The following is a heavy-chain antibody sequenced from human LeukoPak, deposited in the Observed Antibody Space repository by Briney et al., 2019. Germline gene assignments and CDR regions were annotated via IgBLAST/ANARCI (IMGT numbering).Heavy chain of an antibody. CDR2: IDPNNGGT. CDR1: GYTFTGYY. Sequence: ASVKVSCKASGYTFTGYYMHWVRQAPGQGLEWMGWIDPNNGGTNYAQKFQGRVTMTRDTSISTAYMELSRLRSDDTAVYYCARSVEMATITDYWGQGTLVTVSS. CDR3: ARSVEMATITDY. V-gene: IGHV1-2*02. J-gene: IGHJ4*02. D-gene: IGHD5-24*01.